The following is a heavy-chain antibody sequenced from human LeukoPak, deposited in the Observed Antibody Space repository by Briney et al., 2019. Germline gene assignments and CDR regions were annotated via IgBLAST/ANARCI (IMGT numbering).Heavy chain of an antibody. J-gene: IGHJ4*02. CDR1: GFTFSSYG. CDR3: AKDRSFIVGATGGFYFDY. CDR2: ISGSGGST. V-gene: IGHV3-23*01. Sequence: GGSLRLSCAASGFTFSSYGMSWVRQAPGKGLEWVSAISGSGGSTYYADSVKGRFTISRDNSKNTLYLQMNSLRAEDTAVYYCAKDRSFIVGATGGFYFDYWGQGTLVTVSS. D-gene: IGHD1-26*01.